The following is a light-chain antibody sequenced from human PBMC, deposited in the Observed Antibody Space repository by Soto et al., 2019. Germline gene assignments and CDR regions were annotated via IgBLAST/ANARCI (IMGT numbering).Light chain of an antibody. CDR2: GAS. V-gene: IGKV3-20*01. J-gene: IGKJ5*01. CDR3: QQYDNSPIT. CDR1: QSISSSF. Sequence: EIVVTQSPGILSLSPGERASLSCGASQSISSSFLAWYQQKPGQAPRLLIYGASSRATGIPDRFSGTGSETDFTLTISRLEPEDFAVYYCQQYDNSPITFRQGTRLEIK.